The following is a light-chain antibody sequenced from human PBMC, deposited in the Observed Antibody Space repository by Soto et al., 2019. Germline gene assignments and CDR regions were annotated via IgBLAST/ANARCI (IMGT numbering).Light chain of an antibody. CDR2: AAS. CDR1: QSVSSNY. CDR3: QLYRSSPPRYT. J-gene: IGKJ2*01. V-gene: IGKV3-20*01. Sequence: EIVLTQSPGTLYLSPGERATLSCRASQSVSSNYLAWYQQKRGQAPRLLIYAASARATGIPDRFSGSGSGTDFTLTISRLEPEDFAVYFCQLYRSSPPRYTFGQGTKLEIK.